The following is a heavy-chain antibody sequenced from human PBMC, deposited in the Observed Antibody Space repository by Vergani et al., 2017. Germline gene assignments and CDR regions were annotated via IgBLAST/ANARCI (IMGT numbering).Heavy chain of an antibody. CDR1: GFTFSSYG. D-gene: IGHD3-10*01. Sequence: VQLVESGGGVVKPGRSLRLSCAASGFTFSSYGMHWVRQAPGKGLEWVAVISYDGSNKYYADSLKGRFTISRDNSKNTLYLQMNSLRAEDTAVYYCAGMITVVRGVISYWGQGTLVTVSS. CDR2: ISYDGSNK. CDR3: AGMITVVRGVISY. V-gene: IGHV3-30*03. J-gene: IGHJ4*02.